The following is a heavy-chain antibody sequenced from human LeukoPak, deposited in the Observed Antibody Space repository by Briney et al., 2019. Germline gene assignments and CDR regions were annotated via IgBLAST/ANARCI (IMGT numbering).Heavy chain of an antibody. J-gene: IGHJ4*02. V-gene: IGHV3-11*01. Sequence: AGGSLRLSCAASGFTFRDYYMSWIRQAPGKGLEWVSYISNSDSITKYADSVKGRITISRDNAKNSVYLQMNSLRVEDTAVYYCARVHYYDNSGYWFFDYWGQGTLVTVSS. CDR1: GFTFRDYY. D-gene: IGHD3-22*01. CDR2: ISNSDSIT. CDR3: ARVHYYDNSGYWFFDY.